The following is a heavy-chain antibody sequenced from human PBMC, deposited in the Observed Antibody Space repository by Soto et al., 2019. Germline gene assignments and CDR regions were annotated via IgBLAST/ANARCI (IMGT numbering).Heavy chain of an antibody. CDR3: ARSLGVSSLDY. CDR1: GGSISSGNYY. Sequence: QVQLQESCTGLVKPSQTLSLTCTVSGGSISSGNYYWSWIRQHPGKGLEWIGYIYYSGSTYYNPSLKSRVTISVDTSKNQLSLKLSSVTAADTAVYYCARSLGVSSLDYWGQGTLVTVSS. CDR2: IYYSGST. V-gene: IGHV4-31*03. D-gene: IGHD3-16*01. J-gene: IGHJ4*02.